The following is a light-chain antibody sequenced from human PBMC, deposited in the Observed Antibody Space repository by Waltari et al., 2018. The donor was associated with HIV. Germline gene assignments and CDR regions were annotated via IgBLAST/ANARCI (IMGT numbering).Light chain of an antibody. CDR2: GAS. Sequence: EIVMTQSPATLSVSPGERATLSCRASQSVSSNLAWYQQKPGQAPRLLIYGASTRATGIPARFSGSGSGTEFTLTISSLEPEDFAVYYCQHRKEWPPGASFGPGTKVDVK. CDR1: QSVSSN. CDR3: QHRKEWPPGAS. J-gene: IGKJ3*01. V-gene: IGKV3-15*01.